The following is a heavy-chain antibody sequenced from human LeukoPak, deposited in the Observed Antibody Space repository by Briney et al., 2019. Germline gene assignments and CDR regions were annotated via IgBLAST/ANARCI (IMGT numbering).Heavy chain of an antibody. CDR1: GASISSSNYY. CDR3: ARPRRPGGSYSDFDY. V-gene: IGHV4-39*01. D-gene: IGHD1-26*01. J-gene: IGHJ4*02. CDR2: ISHSGTT. Sequence: SETLSLTCTASGASISSSNYYWGWIRPPPGKGLEGIVSISHSGTTYYNPSLKSRVTISVDITKTEYPLKLSFVTAAEAAEYFCARPRRPGGSYSDFDYWGQGTLVTVSS.